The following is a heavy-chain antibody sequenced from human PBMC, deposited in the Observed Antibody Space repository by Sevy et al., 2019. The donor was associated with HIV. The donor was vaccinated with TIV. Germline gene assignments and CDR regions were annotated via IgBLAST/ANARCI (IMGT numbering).Heavy chain of an antibody. J-gene: IGHJ4*02. CDR3: VGGGGGGYSYSLDS. D-gene: IGHD5-18*01. V-gene: IGHV3-7*01. Sequence: GGSLRLSCAASGFTFSTYWMSWVRQAPGKGLEWVTTMKQDGSEKDYVDSVKGRFTISRDNAKNSLYLQMNSLRGEETAVYYGVGGGGGGYSYSLDSWGQGTLVTVSS. CDR2: MKQDGSEK. CDR1: GFTFSTYW.